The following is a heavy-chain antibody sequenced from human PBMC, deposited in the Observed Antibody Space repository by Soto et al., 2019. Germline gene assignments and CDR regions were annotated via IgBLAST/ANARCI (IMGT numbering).Heavy chain of an antibody. CDR3: AQDVEEVLHYYGMDV. V-gene: IGHV3-23*01. CDR1: GFTFSEYA. J-gene: IGHJ6*02. CDR2: VSGRGDGT. Sequence: EVQILESGGALVQPGGSLRLSCSVSGFTFSEYAMNWVRQAPGKGLEWVSAVSGRGDGTFYADSVKGRFTISRDNFKNTVYMQMNSLTVDDTAVYYCAQDVEEVLHYYGMDVWGRGTTVTVSS.